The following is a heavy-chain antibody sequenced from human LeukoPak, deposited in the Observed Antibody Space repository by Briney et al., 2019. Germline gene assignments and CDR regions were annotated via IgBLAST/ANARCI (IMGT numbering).Heavy chain of an antibody. D-gene: IGHD6-13*01. J-gene: IGHJ5*02. CDR2: IYSSGSP. V-gene: IGHV4-59*01. CDR1: GFTFSDYY. CDR3: ARRVAVVGSNWFDP. Sequence: PGGSLRLSCAASGFTFSDYYWSWIRQPPGKGLEWIGYIYSSGSPNYTPSLKSRVTISVDTSKNQFSLMLKSVTAADTAVYYCARRVAVVGSNWFDPWGQGTLVTVSS.